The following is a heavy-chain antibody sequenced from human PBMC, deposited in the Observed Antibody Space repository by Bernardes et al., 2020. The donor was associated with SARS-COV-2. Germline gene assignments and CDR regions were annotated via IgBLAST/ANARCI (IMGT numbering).Heavy chain of an antibody. CDR2: IYSGGST. CDR3: ARVVPAAILYYGMDV. D-gene: IGHD2-2*01. V-gene: IGHV3-53*01. CDR1: GFTVSSNY. J-gene: IGHJ6*02. Sequence: GSLRLSCSASGFTVSSNYMSWVRQAPGKGLEWVSVIYSGGSTYYADSVKGRFTISRDNSKNTLYLQMNSLRAEDTAVYYCARVVPAAILYYGMDVWGQGTTVTVSS.